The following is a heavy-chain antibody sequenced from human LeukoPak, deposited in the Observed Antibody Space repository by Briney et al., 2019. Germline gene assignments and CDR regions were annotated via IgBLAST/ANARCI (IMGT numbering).Heavy chain of an antibody. Sequence: PAGSLILSCAASGFTFDDYAMHWVRQPPGKGLEWVSLITGDGGFTCHADSVKGRFTISRDNSKNSLYLQMNSLRTEDTSLYYCAKSRNYGSGSYLDYWGPGTLATVSS. CDR2: ITGDGGFT. D-gene: IGHD3-10*01. CDR3: AKSRNYGSGSYLDY. V-gene: IGHV3-43*02. CDR1: GFTFDDYA. J-gene: IGHJ4*02.